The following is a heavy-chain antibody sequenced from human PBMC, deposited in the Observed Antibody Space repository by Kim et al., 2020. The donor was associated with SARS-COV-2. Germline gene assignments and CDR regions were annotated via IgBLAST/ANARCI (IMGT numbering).Heavy chain of an antibody. CDR1: GFTFTSSA. Sequence: SVKVSCKASGFTFTSSAMQWVRQARGQRLEWIGWIVVGSGNTNYAQKFQERVTITRDMSTSTAYMELSSLRSEDTAVYYCAAAFFTPMEDSDSYYFDYWGQGTLVTVSS. CDR2: IVVGSGNT. D-gene: IGHD6-6*01. CDR3: AAAFFTPMEDSDSYYFDY. J-gene: IGHJ4*02. V-gene: IGHV1-58*02.